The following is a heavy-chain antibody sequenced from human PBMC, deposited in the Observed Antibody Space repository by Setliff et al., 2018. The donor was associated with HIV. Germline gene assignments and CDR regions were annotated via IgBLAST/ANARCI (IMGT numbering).Heavy chain of an antibody. CDR1: GGSISSHC. CDR2: LYTSGST. Sequence: SETLSLTCTVSGGSISSHCWSWIRQSPGKALEWIGHLYTSGSTNYNPSLKSRVTISVDTSKNQFSLKLYSVTAADTAVYYCARVLSNGWSGGVDYWGQGTLVTVSS. CDR3: ARVLSNGWSGGVDY. J-gene: IGHJ4*02. D-gene: IGHD6-19*01. V-gene: IGHV4-4*08.